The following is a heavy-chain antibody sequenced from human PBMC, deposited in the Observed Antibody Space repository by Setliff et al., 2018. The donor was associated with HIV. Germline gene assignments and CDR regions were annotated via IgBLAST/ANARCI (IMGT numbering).Heavy chain of an antibody. J-gene: IGHJ5*02. V-gene: IGHV1-58*02. Sequence: SVKVSCKASGFTLTNSAMQWVRQARGQRLEWIGWIVVGSYNTNYAQKFQERVTITRDLSTSTAYMDLSSLTSDDTAVYYCATSPRGTYYDILSGRPRGWFDPWGQGTLVTVSS. CDR3: ATSPRGTYYDILSGRPRGWFDP. CDR2: IVVGSYNT. CDR1: GFTLTNSA. D-gene: IGHD3-9*01.